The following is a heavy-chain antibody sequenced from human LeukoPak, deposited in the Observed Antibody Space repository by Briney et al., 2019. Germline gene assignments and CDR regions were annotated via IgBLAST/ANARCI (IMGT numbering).Heavy chain of an antibody. CDR3: ARVVGLTGYSSSWYSGYYYYMDV. CDR1: GGTFSSYA. Sequence: SVKVSCKASGGTFSSYAITWVRQAPGQGLEWVGGIIPIFGTANYAQKFQDRVTITADKSTSTAYMELSSLRSEDTAVYYCARVVGLTGYSSSWYSGYYYYMDVWGKGTTVTVSS. CDR2: IIPIFGTA. J-gene: IGHJ6*03. V-gene: IGHV1-69*06. D-gene: IGHD6-13*01.